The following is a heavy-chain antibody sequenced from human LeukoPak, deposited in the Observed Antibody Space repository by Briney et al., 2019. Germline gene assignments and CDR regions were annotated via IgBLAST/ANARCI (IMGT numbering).Heavy chain of an antibody. CDR3: ARGGVY. Sequence: PGGSLRLSCAASGFTFSSYSMNWVRQAPGKGLEWVSVIYSGGSTYYADSVKGRFTISRDNSKNTLYLQMNSLRAEDTAVYYCARGGVYWGQGTLVTVSS. J-gene: IGHJ4*02. D-gene: IGHD2-8*01. CDR1: GFTFSSYS. CDR2: IYSGGST. V-gene: IGHV3-53*01.